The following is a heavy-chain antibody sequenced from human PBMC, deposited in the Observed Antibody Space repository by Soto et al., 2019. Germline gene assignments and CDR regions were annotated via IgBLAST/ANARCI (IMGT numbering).Heavy chain of an antibody. V-gene: IGHV1-24*01. CDR3: ATGNPAYGSGSYYNY. CDR1: GYTLTELS. D-gene: IGHD3-10*01. J-gene: IGHJ4*02. CDR2: FDPEDGET. Sequence: ASVKVSCKVSGYTLTELSMHWVRQAPGKGLEWMGGFDPEDGETIYAQKFQGRVTMTEDTSTDTAYMELSSLRSEDTAVYYCATGNPAYGSGSYYNYWGQGTLVTVSS.